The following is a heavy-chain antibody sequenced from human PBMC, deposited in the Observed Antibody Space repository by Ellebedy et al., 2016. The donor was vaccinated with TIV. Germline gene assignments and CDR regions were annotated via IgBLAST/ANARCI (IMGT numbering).Heavy chain of an antibody. J-gene: IGHJ4*02. D-gene: IGHD5-12*01. Sequence: GESLKISXVASGFTFDDYGMSWVRQAPGKGLEWVSGINWNGDSTSYGSSVKGRFTSSRDNSKNSLYLQMNSLRAEDTAFYHCARDGGGVGLRFPYWGQGTLVTVSS. CDR1: GFTFDDYG. V-gene: IGHV3-20*01. CDR2: INWNGDST. CDR3: ARDGGGVGLRFPY.